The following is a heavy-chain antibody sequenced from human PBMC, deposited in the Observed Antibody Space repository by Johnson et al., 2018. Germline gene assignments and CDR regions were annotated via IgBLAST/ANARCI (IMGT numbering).Heavy chain of an antibody. D-gene: IGHD6-13*01. Sequence: EVQLVETGGGLIQPGGSLRLSCAASGFTVSNNYMSWVRQAPGKGLEWVSAIYSGGTTYYADSVKGRFTISRDNSKNTLYLQMNSLRAEDTAVYYCATVRDIAAAFEFWGQGTMVTVSS. CDR3: ATVRDIAAAFEF. CDR1: GFTVSNNY. V-gene: IGHV3-53*02. J-gene: IGHJ3*01. CDR2: IYSGGTT.